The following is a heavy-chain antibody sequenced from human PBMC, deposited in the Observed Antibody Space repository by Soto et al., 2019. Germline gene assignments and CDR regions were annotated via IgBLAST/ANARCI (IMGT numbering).Heavy chain of an antibody. CDR3: ATGTQVAGHYYCYYGMDV. CDR2: ISDDGSNK. J-gene: IGHJ6*02. CDR1: GFTLSSYG. V-gene: IGHV3-30*03. Sequence: QVQLVESGGGVVQPGRSLRLSCAASGFTLSSYGMHWVRQAPGKGLEWVAVISDDGSNKYYADSVKGRFTISRDNSKTTLYLQMNSVRAEDTAVYYCATGTQVAGHYYCYYGMDVWGQGTTVTVSS. D-gene: IGHD6-19*01.